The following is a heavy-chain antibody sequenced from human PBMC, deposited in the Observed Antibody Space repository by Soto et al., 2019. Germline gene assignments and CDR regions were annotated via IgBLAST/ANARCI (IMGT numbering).Heavy chain of an antibody. CDR2: ISYDGTNQ. Sequence: QVQLVESGGGVVQPGRSLRLSCAASGFPFSSYGMHWVRQAPGKWLDWVALISYDGTNQYYADSVKGRFTVSRDNSKNSLYLHMSILRAEDTAVYYCAGGQYYFDSCGQGTLVSVSS. J-gene: IGHJ4*02. CDR3: AGGQYYFDS. D-gene: IGHD2-15*01. CDR1: GFPFSSYG. V-gene: IGHV3-30*03.